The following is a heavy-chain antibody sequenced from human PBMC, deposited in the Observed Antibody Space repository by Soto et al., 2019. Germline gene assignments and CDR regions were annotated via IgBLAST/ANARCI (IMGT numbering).Heavy chain of an antibody. D-gene: IGHD3-10*01. CDR3: ARVWGGAFDI. CDR2: IYYSGST. J-gene: IGHJ3*02. V-gene: IGHV4-61*08. CDR1: GGSISSGDYY. Sequence: PSETLSLTCTVSGGSISSGDYYRSWIRQPPGKGLEWIGYIYYSGSTNYNPSLKSRVTISVDTSKNQFSLKLSSVTAADTAVYYCARVWGGAFDIWGQGTMVTVSS.